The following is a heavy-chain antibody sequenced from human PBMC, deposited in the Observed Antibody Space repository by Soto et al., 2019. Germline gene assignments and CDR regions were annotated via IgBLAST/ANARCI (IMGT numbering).Heavy chain of an antibody. CDR2: IYHSGRT. Sequence: SETLSLTSFVSGYSIGSGYYWAWIRQTPEKGLEWIGNIYHSGRTYYNPSLNSRVTISVDTSKNQFSLKLSSVTAADTAVYYCARDGVRYYAMDVWGQGITVTVSS. V-gene: IGHV4-38-2*02. J-gene: IGHJ6*02. D-gene: IGHD3-3*01. CDR3: ARDGVRYYAMDV. CDR1: GYSIGSGYY.